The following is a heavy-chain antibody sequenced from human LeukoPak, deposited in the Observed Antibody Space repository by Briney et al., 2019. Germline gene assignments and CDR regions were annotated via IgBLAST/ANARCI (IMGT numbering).Heavy chain of an antibody. CDR3: ARGRKTFGGVSAC. J-gene: IGHJ4*02. V-gene: IGHV1-2*06. Sequence: GASVNDSCKASGYTFTGYYMHWVRQAPAQGLEWMGRINHNSGSTNYAQKFQGRVTMTRDTSISTASIELSRLRSDDTAVYSCARGRKTFGGVSACWGQGTLSSVCS. CDR2: INHNSGST. D-gene: IGHD3-16*01. CDR1: GYTFTGYY.